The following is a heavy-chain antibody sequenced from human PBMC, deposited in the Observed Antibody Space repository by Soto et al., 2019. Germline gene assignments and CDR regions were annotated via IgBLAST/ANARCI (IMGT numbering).Heavy chain of an antibody. CDR2: ISSSSSTI. CDR3: VHQVGANWGVYDAFDI. D-gene: IGHD7-27*01. Sequence: GSLRLSCAASGFTFSSYSMNWVRQAPGKGLEWVSYISSSSSTIYYADSVKGRFTISRDNAKNSPYLQMNSLRAEDTAVYYWVHQVGANWGVYDAFDIWGQGTMVTVSS. J-gene: IGHJ3*02. CDR1: GFTFSSYS. V-gene: IGHV3-48*01.